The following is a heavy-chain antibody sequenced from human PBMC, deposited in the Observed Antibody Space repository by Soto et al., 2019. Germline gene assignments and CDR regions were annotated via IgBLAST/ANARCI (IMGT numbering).Heavy chain of an antibody. CDR3: ARVRGASWYGGNDYYGMDV. CDR2: IYYSGST. D-gene: IGHD3-10*01. V-gene: IGHV4-59*01. J-gene: IGHJ6*02. Sequence: SETLSLTCTVSGGSISPYYWSWIRQPPGKGLEWVGYIYYSGSTNYNPSLKSRVTISVDTSKNQFSLKLSSVTAADTAVYYCARVRGASWYGGNDYYGMDVWGQGTTVTVSS. CDR1: GGSISPYY.